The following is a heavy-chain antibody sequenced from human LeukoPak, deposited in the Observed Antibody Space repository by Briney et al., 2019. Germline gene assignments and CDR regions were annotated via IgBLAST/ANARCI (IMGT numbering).Heavy chain of an antibody. CDR1: GFTFSTYS. V-gene: IGHV3-21*01. CDR3: ARDLSYYRSGSYYYFDN. Sequence: GGSLRLSCAAYGFTFSTYSMNWVRHAPGKGLEWVSSIDSDSKYIFHADSVKGRFTISRDNAKNSLYLQMNSLRAEDTAVYYCARDLSYYRSGSYYYFDNWGQGTLVTVSS. D-gene: IGHD3-10*01. CDR2: IDSDSKYI. J-gene: IGHJ4*02.